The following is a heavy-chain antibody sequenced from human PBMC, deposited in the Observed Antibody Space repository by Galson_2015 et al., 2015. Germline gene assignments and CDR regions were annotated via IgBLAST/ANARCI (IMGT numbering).Heavy chain of an antibody. CDR1: GFTFNIFG. D-gene: IGHD2-2*01. V-gene: IGHV3-30*18. CDR2: MSHDGGKT. J-gene: IGHJ6*02. CDR3: AKTTYGECRSISCYAGAAVAMDV. Sequence: SLRLSCAASGFTFNIFGMHWVRQAPGKGLEWVAVMSHDGGKTFYADSVKGRFTISRDNSRRTLYLQLNSLKPEDTAIYYCAKTTYGECRSISCYAGAAVAMDVWGQGTTVTVSS.